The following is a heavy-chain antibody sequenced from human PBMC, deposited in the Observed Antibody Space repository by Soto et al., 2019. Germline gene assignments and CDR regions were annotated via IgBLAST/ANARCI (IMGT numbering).Heavy chain of an antibody. Sequence: EVHLVESGGGLVQPGGSLRLSCAASGFIFSSYGMNWVRQAPGKGLAWVSFISSSSSTIYYADSVKGRFTISRDNAKNSLYLQMNSLKDEDTAVYYCARDVGYYYDSSGYYRFDYWCQGTLVTVSS. D-gene: IGHD3-22*01. J-gene: IGHJ4*02. CDR2: ISSSSSTI. CDR1: GFIFSSYG. V-gene: IGHV3-48*02. CDR3: ARDVGYYYDSSGYYRFDY.